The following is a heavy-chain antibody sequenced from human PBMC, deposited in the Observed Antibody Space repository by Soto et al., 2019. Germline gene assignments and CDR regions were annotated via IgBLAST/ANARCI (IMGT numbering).Heavy chain of an antibody. CDR3: AKGLYCSSTSCPPGYYYYYMDV. V-gene: IGHV3-23*01. CDR1: GFTFSSYA. Sequence: GGSLSLSCAASGFTFSSYAMSWVRQAPGKGLEWVSAISGSGGSTYYADSVKGRFTISRDNSKNTLYLQMNSLRAEDTAVYYCAKGLYCSSTSCPPGYYYYYMDVWGKGTTVTVSS. CDR2: ISGSGGST. D-gene: IGHD2-2*01. J-gene: IGHJ6*03.